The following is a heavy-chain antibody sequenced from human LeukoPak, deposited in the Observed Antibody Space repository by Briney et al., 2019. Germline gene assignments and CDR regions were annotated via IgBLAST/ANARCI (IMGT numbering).Heavy chain of an antibody. CDR3: ARAGWIITSGIDY. D-gene: IGHD3-10*01. CDR1: GYSISRGYY. J-gene: IGHJ4*02. Sequence: SETLSLTCGVSGYSISRGYYWAWIRQPPGKGLEWIGTIYHTGSTYYTPSLGSRVTISVDTSKNEFSLNLNSVTAADTAVYYCARAGWIITSGIDYWGQGALVSVSS. CDR2: IYHTGST. V-gene: IGHV4-38-2*01.